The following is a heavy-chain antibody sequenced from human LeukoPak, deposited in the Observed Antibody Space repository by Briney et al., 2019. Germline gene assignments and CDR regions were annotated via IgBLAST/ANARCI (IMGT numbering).Heavy chain of an antibody. D-gene: IGHD1-26*01. CDR3: AKDQGIVGATHFDY. CDR2: ISGSGGST. V-gene: IGHV3-23*01. J-gene: IGHJ4*02. Sequence: ETLSLTCTVSGGSISSSSYYWGWIRQPPGKGLEWVSAISGSGGSTYYADSVKGRFTISRDNSKNTLYLQMNSLRAEDTAVYYCAKDQGIVGATHFDYWGQGTLVTVSS. CDR1: GGSISSSSYY.